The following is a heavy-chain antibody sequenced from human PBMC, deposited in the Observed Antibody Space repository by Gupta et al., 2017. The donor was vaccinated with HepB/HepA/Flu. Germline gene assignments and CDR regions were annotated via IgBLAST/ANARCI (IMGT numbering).Heavy chain of an antibody. CDR2: ISYDGSYK. Sequence: QVQLVESGGGVVEPGGSLRLSCAASGFPFRPYSMHWVRQAPGKGLEWMAFISYDGSYKYYADSMEGRFTISRDNSGNTLDLQMNSLRAEDTAIYYCARGDWKSVDVWGRGTLVVVSS. CDR1: GFPFRPYS. V-gene: IGHV3-30*03. CDR3: ARGDWKSVDV. J-gene: IGHJ2*01. D-gene: IGHD1-1*01.